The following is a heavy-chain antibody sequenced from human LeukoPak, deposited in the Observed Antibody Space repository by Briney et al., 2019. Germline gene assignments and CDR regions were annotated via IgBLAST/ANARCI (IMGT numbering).Heavy chain of an antibody. CDR1: GLNEKTSH. CDR2: IYSGGST. Sequence: GGSLRYTHVDSGLNEKTSHTGLNRQAPGKGLEWVSVIYSGGSTYYADSVKGRFTISRDNSKNTLYLQMNSLKAEDTPVYYCERGTEYMYGCGSHYYYCMGIFGLGTTVTVSS. D-gene: IGHD5-18*01. J-gene: IGHJ6*02. CDR3: ERGTEYMYGCGSHYYYCMGI. V-gene: IGHV3-66*01.